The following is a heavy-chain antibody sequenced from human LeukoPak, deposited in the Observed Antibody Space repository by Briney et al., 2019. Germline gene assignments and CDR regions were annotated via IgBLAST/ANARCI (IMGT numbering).Heavy chain of an antibody. Sequence: GGSLRLSCAASGFTFSSYSMNWVRQAPGKGLEWVAVISFDGSNKYYADSVKGRFTISRDNSKNSLYVQVNSLRAEDTAVYYCGKDRGGGCSGGSCYGPHYYNGMDVWGQGTTVTVSS. CDR2: ISFDGSNK. CDR1: GFTFSSYS. D-gene: IGHD2-15*01. CDR3: GKDRGGGCSGGSCYGPHYYNGMDV. J-gene: IGHJ6*02. V-gene: IGHV3-30*18.